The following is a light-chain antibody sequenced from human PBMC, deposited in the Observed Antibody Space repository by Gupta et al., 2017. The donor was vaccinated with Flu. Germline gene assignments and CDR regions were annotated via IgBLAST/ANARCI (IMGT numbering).Light chain of an antibody. V-gene: IGKV3-11*01. J-gene: IGKJ1*01. CDR1: QSINNY. CDR2: DAS. Sequence: EAVLTQSPGTLSLSPGERATLSCRASQSINNYIAWYQQKPGQAPRLLIYDASNRAAGTPPRFSGSGSGTDFALTISGLEPEDPAIYYCHQRSNWQMFGQGTKVEIK. CDR3: HQRSNWQM.